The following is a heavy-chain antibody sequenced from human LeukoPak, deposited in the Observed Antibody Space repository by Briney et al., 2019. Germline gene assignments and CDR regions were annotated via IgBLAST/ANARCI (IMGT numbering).Heavy chain of an antibody. CDR2: IYPGDSGT. CDR1: GYIFTSYW. Sequence: HGESLKISCKGSGYIFTSYWIGWVRQMPGKGLEWMGIIYPGDSGTRYSPSFQGQVTISADKSISTAYLQWSSLKASDTAMYYCASTIPLRGYSYGSSPDAFDIWGQGTMVTVSS. D-gene: IGHD5-18*01. CDR3: ASTIPLRGYSYGSSPDAFDI. V-gene: IGHV5-51*01. J-gene: IGHJ3*02.